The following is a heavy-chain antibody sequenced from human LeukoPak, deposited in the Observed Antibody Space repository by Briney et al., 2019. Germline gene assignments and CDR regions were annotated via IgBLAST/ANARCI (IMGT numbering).Heavy chain of an antibody. CDR1: GFTVSSNY. J-gene: IGHJ4*02. V-gene: IGHV3-66*01. CDR2: IYRGGAT. D-gene: IGHD2-2*01. CDR3: ARDGPDSRYFDY. Sequence: PGGSLRLSCAASGFTVSSNYMSWVRQAPGKGLEWVSVIYRGGATYYADSVKDRFTISRDISKNTLFLQMNSLRAEDTAVYFCARDGPDSRYFDYWGQGTLLTASP.